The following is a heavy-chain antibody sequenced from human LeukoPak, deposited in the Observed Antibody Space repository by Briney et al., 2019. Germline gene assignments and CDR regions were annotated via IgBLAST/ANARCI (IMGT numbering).Heavy chain of an antibody. Sequence: GRSLRLSCAASGFTFSSYAIHWVRQAPGKGLEWVAVISYDGSNKYYADSVKGRFTISRDNSKNTLYLQMNSLRAEDTAVYYCARDKGSSWYVDYYYYMDVWGKGTTVTVSS. CDR1: GFTFSSYA. CDR3: ARDKGSSWYVDYYYYMDV. D-gene: IGHD6-13*01. V-gene: IGHV3-30-3*01. CDR2: ISYDGSNK. J-gene: IGHJ6*03.